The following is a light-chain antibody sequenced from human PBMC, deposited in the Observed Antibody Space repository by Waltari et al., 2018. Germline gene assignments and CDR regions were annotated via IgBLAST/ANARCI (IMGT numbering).Light chain of an antibody. CDR2: DVS. J-gene: IGLJ2*01. CDR1: SSDAGGYNE. CDR3: SSYISSSTLEL. V-gene: IGLV2-14*03. Sequence: QSALTQPASVSESPGQSITISCTETSSDAGGYNELSWYQQHPGKTPKLMIYDVSNLPSGVSNLFSGSKSGNTASLTISGLQAEDEADYYCSSYISSSTLELFGGGTSLTVL.